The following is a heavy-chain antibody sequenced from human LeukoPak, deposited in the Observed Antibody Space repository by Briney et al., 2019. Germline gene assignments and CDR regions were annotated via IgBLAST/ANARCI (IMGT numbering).Heavy chain of an antibody. Sequence: SVKVSCKASGGTFSSYAISWVRQAPGQGLEWMGGIIPIFGTANYAQKFQGRVTITADESTSTAYMELSSLRSEDTAVYYCARDAALFTSYYGMDVWGQGTTVTVSS. CDR1: GGTFSSYA. J-gene: IGHJ6*02. CDR3: ARDAALFTSYYGMDV. CDR2: IIPIFGTA. V-gene: IGHV1-69*13. D-gene: IGHD3-3*01.